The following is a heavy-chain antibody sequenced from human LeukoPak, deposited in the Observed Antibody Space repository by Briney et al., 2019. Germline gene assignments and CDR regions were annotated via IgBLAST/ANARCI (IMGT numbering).Heavy chain of an antibody. CDR1: GGTFSSYA. CDR3: ARGHVIAAAGTHYYGMDV. Sequence: GASVKVSCKASGGTFSSYAISWVRQAPGQGLEWMGGIIPIFGTANYAQKFQGRVTITTDESTSTAYMELSSLRSEDTAVYYCARGHVIAAAGTHYYGMDVWGQGTTVTVSS. D-gene: IGHD6-13*01. V-gene: IGHV1-69*05. CDR2: IIPIFGTA. J-gene: IGHJ6*02.